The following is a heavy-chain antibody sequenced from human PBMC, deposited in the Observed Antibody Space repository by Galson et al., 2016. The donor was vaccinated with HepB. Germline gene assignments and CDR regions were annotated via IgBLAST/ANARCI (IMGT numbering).Heavy chain of an antibody. J-gene: IGHJ3*01. Sequence: SLRLSCAASGFTFSDYAMSWVRQAPGKGLEWVTAITDSGGAKYYADSVKGRSTISRDNSKNTLSFQLNSLRAEDTAIYYCAKRRGVADDAFDVWGQGTLVIVSS. D-gene: IGHD1-26*01. V-gene: IGHV3-23*01. CDR2: ITDSGGAK. CDR3: AKRRGVADDAFDV. CDR1: GFTFSDYA.